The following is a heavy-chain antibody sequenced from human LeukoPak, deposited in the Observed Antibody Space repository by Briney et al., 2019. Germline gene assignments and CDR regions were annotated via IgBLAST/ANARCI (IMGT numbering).Heavy chain of an antibody. CDR2: IYYSGST. D-gene: IGHD3-10*01. CDR3: ARHGLLWFGELDWFDP. J-gene: IGHJ5*02. V-gene: IGHV4-39*01. Sequence: PSETLSLTCTVSGGSISSSSYYWGWIRQPPGKGLEWIGSIYYSGSTYYNPSLKGRVTISVDTSKNQFSLKLSSVTAADTAVYYCARHGLLWFGELDWFDPWGQGTLVTVSS. CDR1: GGSISSSSYY.